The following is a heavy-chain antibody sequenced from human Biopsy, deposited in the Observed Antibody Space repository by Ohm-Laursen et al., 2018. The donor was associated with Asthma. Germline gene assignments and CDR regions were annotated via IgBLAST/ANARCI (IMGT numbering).Heavy chain of an antibody. V-gene: IGHV3-30-3*01. D-gene: IGHD3-3*01. CDR1: GFTFRSYA. Sequence: SLRLSCSASGFTFRSYAMHWARQAPGKGLEWVAVGGSYYDGGLKYYADSVNGRFTVSRDDSKNTLYLQMNSLRPDDTAVYYCARDVMEWYLPAFDFWGQGTLVTVSS. CDR2: GGSYYDGGLK. CDR3: ARDVMEWYLPAFDF. J-gene: IGHJ4*02.